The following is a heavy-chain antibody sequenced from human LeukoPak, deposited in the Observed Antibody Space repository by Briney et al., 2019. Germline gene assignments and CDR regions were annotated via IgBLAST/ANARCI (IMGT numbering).Heavy chain of an antibody. Sequence: GGSLRLSCAASGLTLSRYDMHWVRQASGKGLEWVGRIRSKADNYATAYAASVQGRCTISRDDSKSTAYLQLNSLKTEDTAVYYCTQSNYWGQGALVTVSS. CDR3: TQSNY. CDR2: IRSKADNYAT. V-gene: IGHV3-73*01. J-gene: IGHJ4*02. CDR1: GLTLSRYD.